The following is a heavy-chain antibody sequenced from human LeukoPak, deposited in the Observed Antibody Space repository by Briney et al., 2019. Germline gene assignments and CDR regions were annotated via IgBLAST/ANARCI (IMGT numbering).Heavy chain of an antibody. V-gene: IGHV4-39*01. CDR2: VYDSGSA. CDR3: ARQGRGCSSSSCYSD. D-gene: IGHD2-2*01. CDR1: GGSISSSHFY. J-gene: IGHJ4*02. Sequence: SETLSLTCTVSGGSISSSHFYWGWLRQTPGKGLEWIGSVYDSGSACHNPSITSRVTISVDVSKNQFSLNLRSVTAADTAVYYCARQGRGCSSSSCYSDWGQGTLVTVSS.